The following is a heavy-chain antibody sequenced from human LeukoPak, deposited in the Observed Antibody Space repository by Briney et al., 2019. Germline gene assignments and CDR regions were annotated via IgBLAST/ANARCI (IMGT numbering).Heavy chain of an antibody. V-gene: IGHV3-23*01. CDR2: VSGGGDSI. CDR3: AKLLAAAGGYFDY. D-gene: IGHD2-15*01. J-gene: IGHJ4*02. CDR1: GFTSSSYA. Sequence: GGSLRLSCEASGFTSSSYAMSWVRQAPGKGLEWVSAVSGGGDSIYYADPVKGRFTISRDNSKNTLYLQMNSLRAEDTAIYFCAKLLAAAGGYFDYWGQGTLVTVSS.